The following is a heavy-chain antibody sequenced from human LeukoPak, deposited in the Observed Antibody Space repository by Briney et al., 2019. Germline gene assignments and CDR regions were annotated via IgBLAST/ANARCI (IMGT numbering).Heavy chain of an antibody. V-gene: IGHV4-30-2*01. J-gene: IGHJ4*02. CDR1: GGSISSGGYS. D-gene: IGHD3-10*01. CDR2: IYHSGSS. Sequence: KPSQTLSLTCAVSGGSISSGGYSWSWVRQPPGKGLDWFAYIYHSGSSYYNPALKRGVTISVDRSKNQFSLKLSSVTAADTDVYYCARNYYGSGSYVFDYWGQGTLVTVSS. CDR3: ARNYYGSGSYVFDY.